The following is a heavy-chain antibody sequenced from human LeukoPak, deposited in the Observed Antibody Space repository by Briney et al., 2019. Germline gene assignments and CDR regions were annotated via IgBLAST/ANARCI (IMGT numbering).Heavy chain of an antibody. CDR3: ARDEIGGYFDY. V-gene: IGHV3-7*01. CDR2: IKEDGSAK. D-gene: IGHD3-10*01. Sequence: GGSLRLSCAASGFTFKTYWMSWVRQAPGKRLEWVANIKEDGSAKYYVDSVKGRFTISRDNARNSVYLQMNSLRAEDTGVYYCARDEIGGYFDYWGQGILVTVSP. J-gene: IGHJ4*02. CDR1: GFTFKTYW.